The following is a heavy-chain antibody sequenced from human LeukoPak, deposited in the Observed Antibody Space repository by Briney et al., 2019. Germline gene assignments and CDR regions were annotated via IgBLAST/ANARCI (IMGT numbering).Heavy chain of an antibody. V-gene: IGHV4-59*01. D-gene: IGHD6-19*01. CDR2: IDHTGIT. Sequence: PSETLSLTCTVSDDSITIYYWSWIRQPPGKGLEWIGYIDHTGITNYNPSLNSRVTISRDTSKNHFSLELSSATAADTAVYYCARDPGGWNFDYWGQGTLVTVSS. CDR1: DDSITIYY. CDR3: ARDPGGWNFDY. J-gene: IGHJ4*02.